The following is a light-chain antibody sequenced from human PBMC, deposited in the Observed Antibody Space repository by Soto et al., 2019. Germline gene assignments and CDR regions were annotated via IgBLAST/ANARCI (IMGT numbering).Light chain of an antibody. J-gene: IGLJ2*01. CDR1: SSNIGSNY. CDR2: RNN. Sequence: QSVLTQPPSASGTPGQRVTISCSGSSSNIGSNYVYWYQQLPETAPKLLIYRNNQWPSGVPDRFSGSKSGTSASLAISGLRSEDEADYYCAAWDDSLRGVVFGGGTKLTVL. CDR3: AAWDDSLRGVV. V-gene: IGLV1-47*01.